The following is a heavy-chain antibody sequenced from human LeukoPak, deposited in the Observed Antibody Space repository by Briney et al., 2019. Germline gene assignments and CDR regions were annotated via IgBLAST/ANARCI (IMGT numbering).Heavy chain of an antibody. CDR2: IRYDGSNK. CDR3: AKLGSYSSGWYTLLY. Sequence: PGGSLRLSCAASGFTFSSYGMHWVRQAPGKGLEWVAFIRYDGSNKYYADSVKGRFTISRDNSKNTLYLQMNSLRAEDTAVYYCAKLGSYSSGWYTLLYWGQGTLVTVSS. D-gene: IGHD6-19*01. CDR1: GFTFSSYG. J-gene: IGHJ4*02. V-gene: IGHV3-30*02.